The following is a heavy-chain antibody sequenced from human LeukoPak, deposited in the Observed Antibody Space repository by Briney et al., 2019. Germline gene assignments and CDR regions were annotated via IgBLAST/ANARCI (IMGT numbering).Heavy chain of an antibody. CDR1: GFPFRSYL. D-gene: IGHD3-16*01. Sequence: GGSLRLSCSPSGFPFRSYLMHWVRQVPRKGLIWVGRIDSYGRSTWSSTSHEESVKGRFTISRDNAKNTMYLQMNSLRAEDTAVYYCARDVWGDRDSYFDYWGQGTLVTVSS. V-gene: IGHV3-74*01. CDR3: ARDVWGDRDSYFDY. J-gene: IGHJ4*02. CDR2: IDSYGRSTWSST.